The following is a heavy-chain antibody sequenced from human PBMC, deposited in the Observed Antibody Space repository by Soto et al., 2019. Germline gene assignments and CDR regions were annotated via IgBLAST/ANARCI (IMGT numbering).Heavy chain of an antibody. CDR3: ATLWFGEGNY. D-gene: IGHD3-10*01. Sequence: QLQLQESGPGLVKPSETLSLTCTVSGGSISSSSYYWGWIRQPPGKGLEWIGSIYYSGSTYYNPSLKSRVTISVDTSKNQFSLKLSSVTATDTAVYYCATLWFGEGNYWGQGTLVTVSS. CDR1: GGSISSSSYY. J-gene: IGHJ4*02. CDR2: IYYSGST. V-gene: IGHV4-39*01.